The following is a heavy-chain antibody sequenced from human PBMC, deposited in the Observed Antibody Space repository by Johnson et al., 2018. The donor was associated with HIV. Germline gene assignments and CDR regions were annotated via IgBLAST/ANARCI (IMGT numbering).Heavy chain of an antibody. D-gene: IGHD3-22*01. V-gene: IGHV3-13*01. CDR2: MGTAGDT. J-gene: IGHJ3*02. CDR1: GFTFSNYD. Sequence: VQLVESGGDWVQRGGSLKLSCAASGFTFSNYDIHWVRQATGKGLEWVSTMGTAGDTYYAGSVKGRFTVSRDNAKNSLYLQMNSLRAEDTAVYYCAREYYYDSSGTPVFDIWGQGTMVTVSS. CDR3: AREYYYDSSGTPVFDI.